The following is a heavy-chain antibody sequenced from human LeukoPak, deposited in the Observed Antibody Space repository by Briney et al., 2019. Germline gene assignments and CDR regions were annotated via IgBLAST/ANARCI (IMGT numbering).Heavy chain of an antibody. CDR1: GGSFSGYY. V-gene: IGHV4-59*01. Sequence: SETLSLTCGVYGGSFSGYYWSWIRQPPGKGLEWIGYIYYSGSTNYNPSLKGRVTISVDTSKNQFPLKLSSVTAADTAVYYCARADLKLDTPTDYYYYGMDVWGKGTTVTVSS. D-gene: IGHD3/OR15-3a*01. CDR2: IYYSGST. CDR3: ARADLKLDTPTDYYYYGMDV. J-gene: IGHJ6*04.